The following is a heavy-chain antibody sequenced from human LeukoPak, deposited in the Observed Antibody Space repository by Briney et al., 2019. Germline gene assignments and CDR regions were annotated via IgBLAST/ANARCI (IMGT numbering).Heavy chain of an antibody. CDR1: GYTFTSYG. D-gene: IGHD3-22*01. CDR3: ARTLYYYDSDARRYYYYYGMDV. Sequence: ASVKVSRKASGYTFTSYGISWVRQAPGQGLEWMGRIIPILGIANYAQKFQGRVTITADKSTSTAYMELSSLRSEDTAVYYCARTLYYYDSDARRYYYYYGMDVWGQGTTVTVSS. J-gene: IGHJ6*02. V-gene: IGHV1-69*04. CDR2: IIPILGIA.